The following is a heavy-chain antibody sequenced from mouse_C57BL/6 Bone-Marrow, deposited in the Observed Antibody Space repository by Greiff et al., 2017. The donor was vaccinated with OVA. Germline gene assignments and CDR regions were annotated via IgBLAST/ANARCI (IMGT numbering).Heavy chain of an antibody. D-gene: IGHD1-1*01. CDR1: GYTFTSYW. J-gene: IGHJ1*03. V-gene: IGHV1-5*01. CDR3: TRFYYYGSSPMYFDV. Sequence: VQLQQSGTVLARPGASVKMSCKTSGYTFTSYWMHWVKQRPGQGLEWIGAIYPGHSDTSYNQKFKGKAKLTAVTSASTAYMELSSLTNEDSAVYYCTRFYYYGSSPMYFDVWGTGTTVTVSS. CDR2: IYPGHSDT.